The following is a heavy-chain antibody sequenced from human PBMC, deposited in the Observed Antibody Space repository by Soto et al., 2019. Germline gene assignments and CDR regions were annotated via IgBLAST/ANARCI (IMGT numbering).Heavy chain of an antibody. CDR3: VRDLAAADY. V-gene: IGHV1-46*01. CDR1: GYIFINYY. CDR2: ITPNGGST. J-gene: IGHJ4*02. D-gene: IGHD6-13*01. Sequence: QVHLVQTGAEVKKPGAPVKVSCKASGYIFINYYIHWVRPAPGQGLEWIGIITPNGGSTNYAQKLPGRVTMARDTSTSTVYMDLSSLRSDDPAVYYCVRDLAAADYWGQGTLVTVSS.